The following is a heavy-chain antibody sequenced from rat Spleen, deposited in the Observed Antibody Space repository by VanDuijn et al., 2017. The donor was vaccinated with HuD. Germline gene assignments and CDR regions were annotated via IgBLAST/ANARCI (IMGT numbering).Heavy chain of an antibody. CDR1: GFSLTSYH. CDR3: ARHTYGGFEAFDY. J-gene: IGHJ2*01. D-gene: IGHD1-11*01. Sequence: QVQLKESGPGLVQPSQTLSLTCTVSGFSLTSYHVHWVRQPPGKGLEWMGVMRSDGDTTYNSALKSRLTISRDTSKSQVFLKMNSLQPEDTGAYYCARHTYGGFEAFDYWGQGVMVTVSS. CDR2: MRSDGDT. V-gene: IGHV2-32*01.